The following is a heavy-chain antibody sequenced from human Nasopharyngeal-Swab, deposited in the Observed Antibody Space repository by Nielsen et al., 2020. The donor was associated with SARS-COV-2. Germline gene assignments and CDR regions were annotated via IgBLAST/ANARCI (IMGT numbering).Heavy chain of an antibody. D-gene: IGHD4-17*01. V-gene: IGHV1-69*13. CDR2: IIPIFGTA. Sequence: SVKVSCKASGYTFTDYYMHWVRQAPGQGLEWMGRIIPIFGTANYAQKFQGRVTITADESTSTAYMELSSLRSEDTAVYYCARGNYGDYVRRYGMDVWGQGTTVTVSS. J-gene: IGHJ6*02. CDR1: GYTFTDYY. CDR3: ARGNYGDYVRRYGMDV.